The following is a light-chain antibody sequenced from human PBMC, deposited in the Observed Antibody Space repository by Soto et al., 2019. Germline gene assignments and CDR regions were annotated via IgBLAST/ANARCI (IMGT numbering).Light chain of an antibody. Sequence: QSALTQPPSASGSPGQSVTISCTGSSINMGAYNNVSWDQQHPVKAPKLMIYEVRKRPSGVPDRFSGYKSANTASLTVSGLQAEDEAEYCCSSYAGSNNLVFGGGTKVTVL. CDR1: SINMGAYNN. CDR2: EVR. CDR3: SSYAGSNNLV. V-gene: IGLV2-8*01. J-gene: IGLJ2*01.